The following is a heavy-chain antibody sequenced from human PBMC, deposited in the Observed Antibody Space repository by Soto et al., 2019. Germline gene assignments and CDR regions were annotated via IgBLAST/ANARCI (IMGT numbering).Heavy chain of an antibody. Sequence: QVQLQESGPGLVKPSETLSLTCTVSGGSISSYYWSWIRQPPGKGLEWIGYIYYSGRTNYNPSLKSRVTISVDTSNNQFSLKPSSVTAADTAVYYSARGYGSVGYWGQGTLVTVSS. CDR1: GGSISSYY. J-gene: IGHJ4*02. V-gene: IGHV4-59*01. CDR3: ARGYGSVGY. D-gene: IGHD3-10*01. CDR2: IYYSGRT.